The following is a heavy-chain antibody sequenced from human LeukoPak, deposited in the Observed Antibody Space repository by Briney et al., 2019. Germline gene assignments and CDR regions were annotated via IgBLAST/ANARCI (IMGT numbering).Heavy chain of an antibody. Sequence: SETLSPTRTVSGGSLSSYYWSWVPQPPRKGPEWIGEINHSGSTNYNPSLKSRVTISVDTSKNQFSLKLSSVTAADTAVYYCARLPARYGFDIWGQGTMVTVSS. CDR2: INHSGST. D-gene: IGHD6-6*01. CDR1: GGSLSSYY. V-gene: IGHV4-34*01. CDR3: ARLPARYGFDI. J-gene: IGHJ3*02.